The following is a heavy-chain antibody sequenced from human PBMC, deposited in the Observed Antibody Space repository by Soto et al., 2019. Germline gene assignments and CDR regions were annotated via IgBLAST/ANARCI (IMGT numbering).Heavy chain of an antibody. D-gene: IGHD6-6*01. CDR2: INHSGST. CDR3: AHTPGRFWSSPYAN. V-gene: IGHV4-34*01. Sequence: QVQLQQWGAGLLKPSETLSLTCAVYGGSFSGYYWSWIRQPPGKGLEWIGEINHSGSTNYNPSLTSRVTISVDTSKNQFSLKLSSVNSADTAVYYYAHTPGRFWSSPYANWGQGTLVTVSS. J-gene: IGHJ4*02. CDR1: GGSFSGYY.